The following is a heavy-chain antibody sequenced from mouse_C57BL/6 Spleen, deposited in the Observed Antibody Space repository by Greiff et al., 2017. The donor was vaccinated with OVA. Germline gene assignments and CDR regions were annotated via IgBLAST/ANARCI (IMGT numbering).Heavy chain of an antibody. J-gene: IGHJ4*01. Sequence: QVQLKESGPGLVQPSQSLSITCTVSGFSLTSYGVHWVRQSPGKGLEWLGVIWRGGSTDYNAAFMSRLSLTKDNSKSQVFFKMNSLQADDTAIYYCANGLQRAMDYWGQGTSVTVSS. V-gene: IGHV2-5*01. CDR1: GFSLTSYG. CDR2: IWRGGST. D-gene: IGHD2-10*01. CDR3: ANGLQRAMDY.